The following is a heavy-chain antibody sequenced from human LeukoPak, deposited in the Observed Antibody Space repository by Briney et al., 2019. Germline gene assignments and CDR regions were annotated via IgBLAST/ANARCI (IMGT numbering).Heavy chain of an antibody. CDR2: ISSSSSYI. D-gene: IGHD6-6*01. J-gene: IGHJ6*03. CDR3: ARRSIAARPHYYYYMDV. Sequence: PGGSLRLSCAASGFTFSSYSMNWVRQAPGKGLEWVSSISSSSSYIYYADSVKGRFTISRDNAKNSLYLQMNSLRAEDTAVYYCARRSIAARPHYYYYMDVWGKGTTVTVSS. V-gene: IGHV3-21*01. CDR1: GFTFSSYS.